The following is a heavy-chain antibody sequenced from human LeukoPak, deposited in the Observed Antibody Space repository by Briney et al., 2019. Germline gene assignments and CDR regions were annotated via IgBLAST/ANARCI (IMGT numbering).Heavy chain of an antibody. CDR3: ARGLLWFGELFS. V-gene: IGHV5-51*01. Sequence: PGGSLKISLKGSGYRFTSYWIGWVRPMPGKGLEGMGIIYPGDSDTRYSPSFQGQVTISADKSISTAYLQWSSLKASDTAMYYCARGLLWFGELFSWGQGTLVTVSS. CDR2: IYPGDSDT. J-gene: IGHJ5*02. CDR1: GYRFTSYW. D-gene: IGHD3-10*01.